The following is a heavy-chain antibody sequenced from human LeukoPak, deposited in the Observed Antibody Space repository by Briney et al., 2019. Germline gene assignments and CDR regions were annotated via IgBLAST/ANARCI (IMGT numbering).Heavy chain of an antibody. CDR1: GFTSSSHL. CDR3: VRKFATGD. D-gene: IGHD1-14*01. CDR2: VKSDGTAT. J-gene: IGHJ4*02. V-gene: IGHV3-74*01. Sequence: GSLRLSCAASGFTSSSHLMHWVRQAQGTGLVWVSSVKSDGTATNYADSVKGRFTISRDNAKNTLYLQMNSLRVEDTAVYYCVRKFATGDWGQGTLVTVSS.